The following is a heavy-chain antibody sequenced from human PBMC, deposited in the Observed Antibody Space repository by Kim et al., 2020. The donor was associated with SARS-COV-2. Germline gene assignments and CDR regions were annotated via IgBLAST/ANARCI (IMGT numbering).Heavy chain of an antibody. V-gene: IGHV4-59*01. D-gene: IGHD6-19*01. Sequence: YHPTLKGRVPISVDTSKNQFSLKLSSVTAADTAVYYCAREVGAVAGWFDPWGQGTLVTVSS. J-gene: IGHJ5*02. CDR3: AREVGAVAGWFDP.